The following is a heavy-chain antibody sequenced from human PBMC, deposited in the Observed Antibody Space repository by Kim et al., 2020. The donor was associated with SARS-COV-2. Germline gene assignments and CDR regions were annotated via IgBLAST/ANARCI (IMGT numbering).Heavy chain of an antibody. CDR3: ARSSTSCYDAFDI. D-gene: IGHD2-2*01. V-gene: IGHV6-1*01. J-gene: IGHJ3*02. CDR1: GDSVSSNSAA. Sequence: SQTLSLTCAISGDSVSSNSAAWHWIRQSPSRGLEWLGRTYYRSKWYNDYAVSVKSRITINPDTSKNQFSLQLNSVTPEDTAVYYCARSSTSCYDAFDIWGQGTMVTVSS. CDR2: TYYRSKWYN.